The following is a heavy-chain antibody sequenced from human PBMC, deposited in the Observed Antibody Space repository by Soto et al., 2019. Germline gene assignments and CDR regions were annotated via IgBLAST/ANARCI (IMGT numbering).Heavy chain of an antibody. CDR2: INSDGSST. V-gene: IGHV3-74*01. J-gene: IGHJ4*02. CDR1: GFTFSSYW. D-gene: IGHD6-19*01. Sequence: EVQLVESGGGLVQPGGSLRLSCAASGFTFSSYWMHWVRQAPGKGLVWVSRINSDGSSTSYADSVKGRFTISRDNAKNTLYLQMNSLRSEDTAVYYCAVAVAGPTAIGYWGQGTLVTVSS. CDR3: AVAVAGPTAIGY.